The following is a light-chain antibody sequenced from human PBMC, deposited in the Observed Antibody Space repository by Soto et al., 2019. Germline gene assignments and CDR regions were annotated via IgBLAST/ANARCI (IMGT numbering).Light chain of an antibody. J-gene: IGKJ2*01. CDR1: QSISSY. Sequence: DIQMTQSPSSLSASVGDRVTITCRASQSISSYLNWYQQKPGKAPKLLIYAASSLQSGVPSRFSGSESVTHFTLTISSLQPEDFATYYCQQSYSTPYTFGQGTKVDIK. CDR2: AAS. CDR3: QQSYSTPYT. V-gene: IGKV1-39*01.